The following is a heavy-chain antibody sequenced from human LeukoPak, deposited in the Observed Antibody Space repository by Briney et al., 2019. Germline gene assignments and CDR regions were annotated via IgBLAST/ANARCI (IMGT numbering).Heavy chain of an antibody. CDR1: GFTFSSYS. V-gene: IGHV3-48*01. Sequence: GGSLRLSCAASGFTFSSYSMNWVRQAPGKGLEWVSYISSSSSTIYYADSVKGRFTISRDNGKNSLYLQMNSLRAEDTAVYYCASQLGNASDIWGQGTMVTVSS. D-gene: IGHD6-13*01. CDR2: ISSSSSTI. CDR3: ASQLGNASDI. J-gene: IGHJ3*02.